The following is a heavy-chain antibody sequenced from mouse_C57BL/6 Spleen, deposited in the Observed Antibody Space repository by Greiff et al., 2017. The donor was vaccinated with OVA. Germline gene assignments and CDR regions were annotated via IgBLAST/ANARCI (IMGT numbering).Heavy chain of an antibody. CDR3: ASPTVVAPFDY. CDR1: GYTFTSYW. CDR2: IHPNSGST. Sequence: QVQLQQPGAELVKPGASVKLSCKASGYTFTSYWMHWVKQRPGQGLEWIRMIHPNSGSTNYNEKFKSKATLTVDKSSSTAYMQLSSLTSEDSAVYYCASPTVVAPFDYWGQGTTLTVSS. V-gene: IGHV1-64*01. J-gene: IGHJ2*01. D-gene: IGHD1-1*01.